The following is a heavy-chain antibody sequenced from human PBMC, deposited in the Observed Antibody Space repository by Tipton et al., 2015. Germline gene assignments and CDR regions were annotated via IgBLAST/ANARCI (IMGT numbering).Heavy chain of an antibody. CDR2: LSSRSTYI. J-gene: IGHJ6*02. CDR3: AREGSPYSILSHYYGMDV. V-gene: IGHV3-21*01. Sequence: SLRLSCAASGFTFSSYSVNWVRQAPGKGLEWVSSLSSRSTYIYYADSVKGRFTISRDNAKNSLYLQMNSLRAEDTAVYYCAREGSPYSILSHYYGMDVWGQGTTVTVSS. CDR1: GFTFSSYS. D-gene: IGHD6-13*01.